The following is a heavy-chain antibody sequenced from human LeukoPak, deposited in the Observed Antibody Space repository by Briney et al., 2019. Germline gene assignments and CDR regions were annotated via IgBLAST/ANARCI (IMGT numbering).Heavy chain of an antibody. D-gene: IGHD6-19*01. Sequence: GGSLRLSCAASGFTFSSYWMSWVRQAPGKGLEWVANIKQDGSEKYYVDSVKGRFTISRDNAKNSLYLQMNSLRVEDTAVYYCATQGSGYSGGWFSEGYYYYYYYMDVWGKGTTVTVSS. CDR1: GFTFSSYW. J-gene: IGHJ6*03. CDR2: IKQDGSEK. V-gene: IGHV3-7*01. CDR3: ATQGSGYSGGWFSEGYYYYYYYMDV.